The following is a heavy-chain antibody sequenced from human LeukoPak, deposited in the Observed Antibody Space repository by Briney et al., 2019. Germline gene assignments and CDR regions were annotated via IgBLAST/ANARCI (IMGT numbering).Heavy chain of an antibody. CDR1: GGSISPYY. V-gene: IGHV4-59*01. CDR2: VSYTGST. D-gene: IGHD2-2*01. CDR3: ARTSTDMERGYNWFDP. Sequence: SETLSLTCTVSGGSISPYYWSWIRQPPGKGLEWIGYVSYTGSTSYNPSLQSRVIITVDTSRKQFSLRLSSVTAADTAVYYCARTSTDMERGYNWFDPWGRGALVTASS. J-gene: IGHJ5*02.